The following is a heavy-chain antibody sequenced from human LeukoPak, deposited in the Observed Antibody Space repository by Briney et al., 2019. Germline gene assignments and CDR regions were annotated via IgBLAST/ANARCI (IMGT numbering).Heavy chain of an antibody. V-gene: IGHV3-23*01. D-gene: IGHD3-3*01. J-gene: IGHJ4*02. CDR1: GFTFSSYA. CDR3: AKFLRYYDSWSGYYTDPFDY. CDR2: ISGSGGST. Sequence: GGSLRLSCAASGFTFSSYAMSWVRQAPGKGLEWVSAISGSGGSTYYADSVKGRFTISRDNSKNTLYLQMNSLRAEDTAVYYCAKFLRYYDSWSGYYTDPFDYWGQGTLVTVSS.